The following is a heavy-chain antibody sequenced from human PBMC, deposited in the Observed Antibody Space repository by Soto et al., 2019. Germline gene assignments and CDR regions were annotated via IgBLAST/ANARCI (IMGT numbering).Heavy chain of an antibody. Sequence: EVQLVESGGGLVQPGRSLRLSCAASGFTFDDYAMHWVRQAPGKGLEWVSGIRWNSGSIGYADSVKGRFTISRDNAKNSLYLQMNSLRAEDTALYYWAKGRGDSGYYSLFDYWGQGTLVTVSS. V-gene: IGHV3-9*01. CDR2: IRWNSGSI. D-gene: IGHD3-22*01. J-gene: IGHJ4*02. CDR3: AKGRGDSGYYSLFDY. CDR1: GFTFDDYA.